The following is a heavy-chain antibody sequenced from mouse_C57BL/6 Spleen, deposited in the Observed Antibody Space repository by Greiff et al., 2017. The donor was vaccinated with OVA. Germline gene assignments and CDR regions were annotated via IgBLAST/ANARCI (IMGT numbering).Heavy chain of an antibody. CDR3: ARRDSKEYYIDD. D-gene: IGHD2-5*01. Sequence: EVQLQQSGPELVKPGASVKISCKASGYTFTDYYMNWVKQSHGKSLEWIGDINPNNGGTSYNQKFKGKATLTVDKSSSTAYMELRSLTSEDSAVEYFARRDSKEYYIDDWGQGTTLTVSS. V-gene: IGHV1-26*01. CDR2: INPNNGGT. CDR1: GYTFTDYY. J-gene: IGHJ2*01.